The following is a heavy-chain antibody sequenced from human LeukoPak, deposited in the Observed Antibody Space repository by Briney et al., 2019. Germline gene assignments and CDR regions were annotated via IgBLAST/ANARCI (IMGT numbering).Heavy chain of an antibody. Sequence: GGSLRVSCSASGLTVTNAWMNWVRQAPGEGLDWVGRIASKTDGGATDYAAPVKGRFTISRDDSKNTLNLQMNSLKTEDTAVYYCTTGIRGDWGQGTLVTVSS. CDR2: IASKTDGGAT. D-gene: IGHD3-10*01. CDR3: TTGIRGD. J-gene: IGHJ4*02. V-gene: IGHV3-15*07. CDR1: GLTVTNAW.